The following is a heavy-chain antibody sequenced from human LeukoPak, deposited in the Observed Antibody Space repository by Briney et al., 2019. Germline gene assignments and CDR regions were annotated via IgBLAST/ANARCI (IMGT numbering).Heavy chain of an antibody. Sequence: ASVKVSCKASGYRFSDYYMHWGRQAPGQGLEWMGRINSNSGGTGFAEKFRGRVTMTRDTSISTAYMELSRLTSDDTAVYYCARAGGTYYYESSGYYYQNWFDSWGQGTLVTVSS. CDR2: INSNSGGT. D-gene: IGHD3-22*01. J-gene: IGHJ5*01. CDR1: GYRFSDYY. V-gene: IGHV1-2*06. CDR3: ARAGGTYYYESSGYYYQNWFDS.